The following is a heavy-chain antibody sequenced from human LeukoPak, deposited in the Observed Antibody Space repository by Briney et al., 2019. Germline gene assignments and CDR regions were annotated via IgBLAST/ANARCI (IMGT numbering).Heavy chain of an antibody. J-gene: IGHJ5*02. CDR1: GSTFTWFL. CDR2: INPRGDIT. V-gene: IGHV1-46*01. D-gene: IGHD2-21*01. Sequence: GASVKVSCKTYGSTFTWFLIHWVRQALGQGLEWVGTINPRGDITSYAQRFQGRVTLTEDTSTSTFYMELSSLTSDDTAVYFCARPAYCDGTNCGYWLDPWGPGTLVTVSS. CDR3: ARPAYCDGTNCGYWLDP.